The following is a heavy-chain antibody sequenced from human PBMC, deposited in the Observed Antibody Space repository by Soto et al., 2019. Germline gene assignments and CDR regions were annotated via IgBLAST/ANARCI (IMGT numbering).Heavy chain of an antibody. CDR3: ARVFGIAAARYYFDY. D-gene: IGHD6-13*01. J-gene: IGHJ4*02. CDR1: GYTFTSYY. V-gene: IGHV1-46*03. CDR2: INPSGGST. Sequence: ASVKVSCKASGYTFTSYYMHWVRQAPGQGLEWMGIINPSGGSTSYAQKFQGRVTMTRDTSTSTVYMELSSLRSEDTAVYYCARVFGIAAARYYFDYWGQGTLVTGSS.